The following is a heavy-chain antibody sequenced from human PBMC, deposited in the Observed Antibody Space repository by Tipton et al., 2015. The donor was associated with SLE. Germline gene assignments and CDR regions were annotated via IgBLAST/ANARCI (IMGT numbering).Heavy chain of an antibody. J-gene: IGHJ6*02. V-gene: IGHV4-31*02. CDR3: ARSGQIRVDAGLMDV. D-gene: IGHD5-18*01. CDR2: IYYTGNN. Sequence: LRLSCTVSGVSISSGGYYWNWIRQHPEKGLEWIGYIYYTGNNYYNPALKGRVAMSIDTSKNQVSLRLNSVTAADTAVYYCARSGQIRVDAGLMDVWGRGTRVTVSS. CDR1: GVSISSGGYY.